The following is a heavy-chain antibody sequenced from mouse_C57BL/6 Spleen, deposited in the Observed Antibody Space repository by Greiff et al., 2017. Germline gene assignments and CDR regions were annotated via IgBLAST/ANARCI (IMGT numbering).Heavy chain of an antibody. CDR1: GYTFTDYE. V-gene: IGHV1-15*01. CDR2: IDPETGGT. Sequence: VKVVESGAELVRPGASVTLSCKASGYTFTDYEMHWVKQTPVHGLEWIGAIDPETGGTAYNQKFKGKAILTADKSSSTAYMELRSLTSEDSAVYYCTRMGQLSLYYFDYWGQGTTLTVSA. D-gene: IGHD3-2*02. CDR3: TRMGQLSLYYFDY. J-gene: IGHJ2*01.